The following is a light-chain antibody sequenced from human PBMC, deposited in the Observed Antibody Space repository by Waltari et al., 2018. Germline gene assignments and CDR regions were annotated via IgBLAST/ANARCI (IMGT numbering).Light chain of an antibody. CDR1: PSHLGHHY. Sequence: QSVLTQPPSVSAAPGPQVTIPCHATPSHLGHHYVSSYHQIPGTAPKVLIFDDRKRPSGIPDRCSGSKSGTSATLGITGLQTGDEADYYCATWDSSLGVVVFGGGTKVTVL. CDR2: DDR. V-gene: IGLV1-51*01. CDR3: ATWDSSLGVVV. J-gene: IGLJ2*01.